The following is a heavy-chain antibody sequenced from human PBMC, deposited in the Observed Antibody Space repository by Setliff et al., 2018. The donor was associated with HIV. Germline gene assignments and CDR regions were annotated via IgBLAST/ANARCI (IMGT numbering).Heavy chain of an antibody. V-gene: IGHV3-7*01. D-gene: IGHD6-13*01. CDR2: IKQDGSEK. Sequence: GGSLRLSCAASGFTFSNFWMSWVRQAPGKGLEWVANIKQDGSEKYYVGSVKGRFTISRDNANNSLYLQMNSLRAEDTALYYCARDAPYTSSWYLGDYWGQGTLVTV. CDR1: GFTFSNFW. CDR3: ARDAPYTSSWYLGDY. J-gene: IGHJ4*02.